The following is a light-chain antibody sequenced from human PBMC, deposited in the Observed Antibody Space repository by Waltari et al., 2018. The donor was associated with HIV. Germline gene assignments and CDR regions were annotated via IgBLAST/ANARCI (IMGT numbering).Light chain of an antibody. V-gene: IGKV3-20*01. CDR3: QQYDRPPRT. Sequence: EIVLTQSPGTLSVSPGERATLSCRASQGVSSRYLAWYQQKPGQAPRLLIFDAVTRATGIPDRFSGSGSGTDFTLTISRLEPEDFAVYYCQQYDRPPRTFGQGTKVDIK. J-gene: IGKJ1*01. CDR1: QGVSSRY. CDR2: DAV.